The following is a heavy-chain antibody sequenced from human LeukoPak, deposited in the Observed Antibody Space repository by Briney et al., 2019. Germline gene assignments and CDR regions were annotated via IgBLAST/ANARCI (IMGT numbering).Heavy chain of an antibody. D-gene: IGHD4-17*01. CDR2: FDPEDGET. CDR1: VYTLTELS. J-gene: IGHJ6*03. Sequence: ASVSVSYRFSVYTLTELSIHWVRQAPGRGREGGVGFDPEDGETIYAQKFQGRVTMTEDTSTDAAYMELSSLRSEDTAVYYCATWYDYGDFVYYMDVWGKGTTVTVSS. V-gene: IGHV1-24*01. CDR3: ATWYDYGDFVYYMDV.